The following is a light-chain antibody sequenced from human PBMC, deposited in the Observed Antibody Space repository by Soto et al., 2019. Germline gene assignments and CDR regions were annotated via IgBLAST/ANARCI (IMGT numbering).Light chain of an antibody. CDR1: QSVSSN. V-gene: IGKV3-15*01. CDR2: GAS. J-gene: IGKJ1*01. Sequence: EIVMTQSPATLSVSPREKATLSCRASQSVSSNLAWYQQKPGQAPRLLIYGASTRATGIPARFSGSGSGTEFTLTISSLQSEDFAVYYCQQYNNWPWTFGQGDQGGYQ. CDR3: QQYNNWPWT.